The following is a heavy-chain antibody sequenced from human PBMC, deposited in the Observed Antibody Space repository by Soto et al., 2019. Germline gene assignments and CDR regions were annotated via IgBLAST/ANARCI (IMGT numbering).Heavy chain of an antibody. CDR1: GGSISSSSYY. V-gene: IGHV4-39*01. CDR3: ARQDESGY. Sequence: PSETLSLTCTVSGGSISSSSYYWGWIRQPPGKGLEWIGSIYYSGSTYYNPSLKSRVTISVDTSKNQFSLKLSSVTAADTAVYYCARQDESGYWGQGTLVTVSS. J-gene: IGHJ4*02. CDR2: IYYSGST. D-gene: IGHD3-10*01.